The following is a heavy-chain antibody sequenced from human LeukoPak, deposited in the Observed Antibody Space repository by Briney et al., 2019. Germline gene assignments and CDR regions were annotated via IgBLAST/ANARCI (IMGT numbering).Heavy chain of an antibody. CDR3: GRQGYTASYYFADC. D-gene: IGHD3-10*01. CDR1: GGSINSYY. Sequence: SETLSLTCSVSGGSINSYYWGWVRQPAGKGLEWIGRIYTIGTTHYSPSLKSRLTMSIDTSKNQFSLKLRSVTAADTAVYYCGRQGYTASYYFADCWSQGTLITVSS. J-gene: IGHJ4*02. V-gene: IGHV4-4*07. CDR2: IYTIGTT.